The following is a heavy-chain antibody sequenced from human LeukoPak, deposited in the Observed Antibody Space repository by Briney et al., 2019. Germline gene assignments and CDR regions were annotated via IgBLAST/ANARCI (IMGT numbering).Heavy chain of an antibody. J-gene: IGHJ4*02. CDR2: INGDGSST. Sequence: PGGFLRLFCAASGFTFSTYWMHWVRQAPGKGLVWVADINGDGSSTRYADAVKGRFTISRDNAKNTLYLQMNSLRAEDTAVYYCAGVLIVGMADFWGQGTLVTVSS. V-gene: IGHV3-74*01. CDR3: AGVLIVGMADF. CDR1: GFTFSTYW. D-gene: IGHD1-26*01.